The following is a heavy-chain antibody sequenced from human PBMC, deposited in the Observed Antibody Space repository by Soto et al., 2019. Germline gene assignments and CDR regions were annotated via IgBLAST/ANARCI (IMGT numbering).Heavy chain of an antibody. V-gene: IGHV3-66*01. CDR1: GFTVSNNY. CDR2: IQDGGSI. CDR3: ARGEGSGSNALGH. Sequence: GGSLRLSCAASGFTVSNNYMTXVRHAPGKGQEWVAVIQDGGSISYADSVSDRFIISRDNSKNTVFLEMNNLRPVDTAVYFCARGEGSGSNALGHWGQGTLVTVSS. D-gene: IGHD3-16*01. J-gene: IGHJ4*02.